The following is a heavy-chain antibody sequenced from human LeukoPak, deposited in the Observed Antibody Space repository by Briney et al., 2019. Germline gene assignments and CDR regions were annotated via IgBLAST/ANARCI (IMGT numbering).Heavy chain of an antibody. CDR3: ARGRYCSADICSGGDAFDI. V-gene: IGHV4-4*07. CDR1: CRSIDNYY. J-gene: IGHJ3*02. CDR2: IFTRGST. D-gene: IGHD2-15*01. Sequence: SDTVSLMHTLSCRSIDNYYCSWTRQPAGGGLEWHGCIFTRGSTNSNASLKCRATMSVDTSKYQFALKLSSVTAADTAVYYWARGRYCSADICSGGDAFDIWGQGTMVSVSS.